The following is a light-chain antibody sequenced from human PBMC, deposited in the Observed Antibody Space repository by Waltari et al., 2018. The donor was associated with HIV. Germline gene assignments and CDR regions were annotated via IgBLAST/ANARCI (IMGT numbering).Light chain of an antibody. J-gene: IGLJ3*02. Sequence: QSALTQPRSVSGSPGQSVTISCTGTSSDVGGYNYVSWYKQHPGKAPKLMILDVSRRPSGVPDRFSGSKAGNTASLTISGLQAEDEADYYCCSYAGSYTWVFGGGTKLTVL. CDR1: SSDVGGYNY. CDR3: CSYAGSYTWV. V-gene: IGLV2-11*01. CDR2: DVS.